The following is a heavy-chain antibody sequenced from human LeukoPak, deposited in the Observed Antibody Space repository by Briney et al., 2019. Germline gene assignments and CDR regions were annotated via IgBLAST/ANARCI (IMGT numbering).Heavy chain of an antibody. CDR1: GFTFSRHW. CDR2: IKPDGSEK. V-gene: IGHV3-7*01. D-gene: IGHD7-27*01. CDR3: ARSLTGVTSY. Sequence: GGSLRLSCAASGFTFSRHWMTWARQAPGKGLEWVANIKPDGSEKSYVDSVRGRFTISRDNAKNSLYLQMNSLRAEDTAVYYCARSLTGVTSYWGQGTLVTVSS. J-gene: IGHJ4*02.